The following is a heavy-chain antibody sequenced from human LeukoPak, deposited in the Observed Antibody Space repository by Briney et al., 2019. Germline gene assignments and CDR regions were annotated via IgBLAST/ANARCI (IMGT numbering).Heavy chain of an antibody. CDR2: IIPIFGIA. J-gene: IGHJ4*02. Sequence: GASVKVSFKASGGTFSTYAISWVRQAPGQGLEWMGGIIPIFGIANYAQKFQGRVTITADKSTSTAYMELSSLRSDDTAVYYCAREMGVGSTMGYFYYWGQGTLVTVSS. CDR3: AREMGVGSTMGYFYY. V-gene: IGHV1-69*10. D-gene: IGHD1-26*01. CDR1: GGTFSTYA.